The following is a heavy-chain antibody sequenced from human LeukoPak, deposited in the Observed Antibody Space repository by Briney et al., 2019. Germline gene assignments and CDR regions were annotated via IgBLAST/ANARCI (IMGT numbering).Heavy chain of an antibody. D-gene: IGHD3-22*01. V-gene: IGHV3-23*01. J-gene: IGHJ5*02. CDR1: GFTFSIYA. CDR3: ARDRPNYYGSDGHYYRRDGDH. Sequence: PGGSLRLSCEASGFTFSIYAMSWVRQTPGKGLQWVSSITSRDGTTYCADSVKGRFTISRDNSENTLYLRMSSLRAEDTAIYYCARDRPNYYGSDGHYYRRDGDHWGQGTLVTVSS. CDR2: ITSRDGTT.